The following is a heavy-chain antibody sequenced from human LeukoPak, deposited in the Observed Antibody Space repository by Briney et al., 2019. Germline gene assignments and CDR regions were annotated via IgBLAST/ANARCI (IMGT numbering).Heavy chain of an antibody. J-gene: IGHJ4*02. CDR3: ATGDYRPPGYLNY. D-gene: IGHD4-17*01. Sequence: GASVKVSCKASGYTFTSYGISWVRQAPGQGLEWMGWISAYNGNTNYAQKLQGRVTMTTDTSTSTAHMELRSLRSDDTAVYYCATGDYRPPGYLNYWGQGTLVTVSS. CDR1: GYTFTSYG. CDR2: ISAYNGNT. V-gene: IGHV1-18*01.